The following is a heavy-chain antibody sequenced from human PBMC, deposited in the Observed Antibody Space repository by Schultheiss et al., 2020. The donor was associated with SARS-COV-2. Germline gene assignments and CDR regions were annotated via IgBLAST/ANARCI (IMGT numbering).Heavy chain of an antibody. CDR2: ISGSGGST. CDR3: ARESSVTRIPFDM. CDR1: GFTFSSYA. J-gene: IGHJ3*02. D-gene: IGHD2-21*02. Sequence: GGSLRLSCAASGFTFSSYAMSWVRQAPGKGLEWVSAISGSGGSTYYADSVKGRFTISRDNAKNTLFLQINSLRAEDTAIYYCARESSVTRIPFDMWGQGTVLTVSS. V-gene: IGHV3-23*01.